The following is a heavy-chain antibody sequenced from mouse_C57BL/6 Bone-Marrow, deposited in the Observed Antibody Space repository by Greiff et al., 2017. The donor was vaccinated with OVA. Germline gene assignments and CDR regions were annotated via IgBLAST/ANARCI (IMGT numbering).Heavy chain of an antibody. V-gene: IGHV1-39*01. CDR2: INPNYGTT. J-gene: IGHJ1*03. CDR3: ARGIYYDYEDWYFDV. Sequence: LQESGPELVKPGASVKISCKASGYSFTDYNMNWVKQSNGKSLEWIGVINPNYGTTSYNQKFKGKATLTVDQSSSTAYMQLNSLTSEDSAVYYCARGIYYDYEDWYFDVWGTGTTVTVSS. D-gene: IGHD2-4*01. CDR1: GYSFTDYN.